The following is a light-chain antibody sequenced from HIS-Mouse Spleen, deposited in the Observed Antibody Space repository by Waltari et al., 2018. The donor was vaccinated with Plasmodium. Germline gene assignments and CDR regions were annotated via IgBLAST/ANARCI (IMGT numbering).Light chain of an antibody. CDR1: KLGDKY. Sequence: SYELTQPPSVSVSPGQTASITCSGDKLGDKYACWYQQKPGQSPVLVIYQGSKRPSGIPGRFSGSNSGNTATLTISGTQAMDEADYYCQAWDSSTDYVFGTGTKVTVL. CDR3: QAWDSSTDYV. V-gene: IGLV3-1*01. J-gene: IGLJ1*01. CDR2: QGS.